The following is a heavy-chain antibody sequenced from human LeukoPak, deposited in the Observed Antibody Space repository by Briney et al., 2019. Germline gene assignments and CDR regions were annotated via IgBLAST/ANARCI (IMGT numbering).Heavy chain of an antibody. J-gene: IGHJ4*02. Sequence: GGSLRLSCAASGFTVSSSFMGWVRQAPGKGLEWVSVIYGGGNPYYADSVKGRFTISRDNAKSSLFLQMNSLRAEDTGVYYCARATFSSSGHSYWGQGTLVTVSS. D-gene: IGHD6-13*01. CDR1: GFTVSSSF. V-gene: IGHV3-66*01. CDR3: ARATFSSSGHSY. CDR2: IYGGGNP.